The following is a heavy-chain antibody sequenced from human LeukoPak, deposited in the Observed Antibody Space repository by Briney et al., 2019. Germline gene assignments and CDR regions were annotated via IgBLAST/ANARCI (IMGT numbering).Heavy chain of an antibody. CDR3: AGVTWRGNNRAYGMVG. D-gene: IGHD1/OR15-1a*01. J-gene: IGHJ6*01. Sequence: SETLSLTCTVSSGSISNYYWSWIRQPPGKGLEWIGYVYYSGSTNYNPSLKSRVPISVDTYKRQFPLTLSFGTPADTALYYCAGVTWRGNNRAYGMVGWGGGSTVAVCS. CDR1: SGSISNYY. CDR2: VYYSGST. V-gene: IGHV4-59*01.